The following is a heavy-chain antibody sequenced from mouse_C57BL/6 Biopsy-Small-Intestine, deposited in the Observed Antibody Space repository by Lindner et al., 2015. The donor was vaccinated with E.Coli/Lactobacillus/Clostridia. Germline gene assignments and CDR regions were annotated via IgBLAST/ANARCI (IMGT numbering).Heavy chain of an antibody. J-gene: IGHJ1*03. CDR1: GYAFSTSW. V-gene: IGHV1-85*01. Sequence: VQLQESGAELMKPGASVKLSCKASGYAFSTSWMNWVKQRPGQGLEWIGWIYPRDGSTKYNEKFKGKATLTVDTSSRTAYMELHSLTSEDSAVYFCARKGVITTVVAPDWYFDVWGTGTTVTVSS. CDR3: ARKGVITTVVAPDWYFDV. D-gene: IGHD1-1*01. CDR2: IYPRDGST.